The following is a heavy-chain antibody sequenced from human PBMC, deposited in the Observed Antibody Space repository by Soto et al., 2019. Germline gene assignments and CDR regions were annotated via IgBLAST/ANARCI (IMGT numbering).Heavy chain of an antibody. CDR3: AKDLGGTGGCDY. CDR2: ISYDGSNK. V-gene: IGHV3-30*18. Sequence: PGGSLRLSCAASGFTFSTYGIHWVRQAPGKGLEWVAVISYDGSNKYYADSVKGRFAISRDNSKNTLYLQMNSLRAEDTAVYYCAKDLGGTGGCDYWGQGTRVTVSS. D-gene: IGHD3-16*01. J-gene: IGHJ4*02. CDR1: GFTFSTYG.